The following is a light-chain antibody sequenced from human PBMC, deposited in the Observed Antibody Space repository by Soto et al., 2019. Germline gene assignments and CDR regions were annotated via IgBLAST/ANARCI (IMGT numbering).Light chain of an antibody. CDR2: GAS. CDR1: HSVSSSY. V-gene: IGKV3-20*01. Sequence: EIVLTQSPGTLSLSPGERATLSCRASHSVSSSYLAWYQEKPGQAPRLLIYGASSRATGIPDRFSGSGSGTDFTLTISRLEPEEFAVYYCQQYGSSPQTFGQGTKVDIK. CDR3: QQYGSSPQT. J-gene: IGKJ1*01.